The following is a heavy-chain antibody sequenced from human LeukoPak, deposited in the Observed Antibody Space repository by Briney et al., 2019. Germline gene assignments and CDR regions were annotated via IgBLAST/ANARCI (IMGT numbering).Heavy chain of an antibody. J-gene: IGHJ4*02. Sequence: GGSLRLSCTASGFTFSDHHMSWVRQAPGKGLEWVAFIRYDGSNKYYADSVKGRFTISRDNSKNTLYLQMNSLRAEDTAVYNCARVGQQQLITFDFWGQGTLVTVSS. D-gene: IGHD6-13*01. V-gene: IGHV3-30*02. CDR3: ARVGQQQLITFDF. CDR2: IRYDGSNK. CDR1: GFTFSDHH.